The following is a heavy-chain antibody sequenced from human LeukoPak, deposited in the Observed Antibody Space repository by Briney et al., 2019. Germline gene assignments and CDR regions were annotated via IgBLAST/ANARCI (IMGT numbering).Heavy chain of an antibody. V-gene: IGHV4-38-2*02. D-gene: IGHD3-16*02. J-gene: IGHJ4*02. CDR2: IYHSGST. CDR3: ARDRHYDYVWGSYRYGSEPFDY. Sequence: SETLSLTCTVSGYSISSGYYWGWIRPPPGKGLEWIGIIYHSGSTYYNPSLKSRVTISVDTSKNQFSLKLSSVIAADTAVYYCARDRHYDYVWGSYRYGSEPFDYWGQGTLVTVSS. CDR1: GYSISSGYY.